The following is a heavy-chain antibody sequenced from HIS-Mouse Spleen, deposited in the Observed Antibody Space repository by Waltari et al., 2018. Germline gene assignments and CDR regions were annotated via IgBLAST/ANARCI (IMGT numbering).Heavy chain of an antibody. V-gene: IGHV4-39*07. CDR3: AREIPYSSSWYDWYFDL. CDR1: GGSISSSSYY. CDR2: IYYSGST. D-gene: IGHD6-13*01. Sequence: QLQLQESGPGLVKPSETLSLTCTVSGGSISSSSYYWGWIRQPPGKGLEWIGSIYYSGSTYSNPSLRSRVTISVDTSKNQFSLKLSSVTAADTAVYYCAREIPYSSSWYDWYFDLWGRGTQVTVSS. J-gene: IGHJ2*01.